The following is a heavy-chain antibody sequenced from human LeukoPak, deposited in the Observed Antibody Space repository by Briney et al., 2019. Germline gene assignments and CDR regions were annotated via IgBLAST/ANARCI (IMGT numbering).Heavy chain of an antibody. V-gene: IGHV3-20*04. CDR3: TRNPSGYCSGGSCHPYYMDV. D-gene: IGHD2-15*01. Sequence: PGGSLRLSCVASGFTFDDYGMSWVRQVPGKGLEWVSGINWNGGSAGYADSVEGRFTISRDNAKNSLYLQMNSLRAEDTALYYCTRNPSGYCSGGSCHPYYMDVWGKGTTVTVSS. CDR1: GFTFDDYG. CDR2: INWNGGSA. J-gene: IGHJ6*03.